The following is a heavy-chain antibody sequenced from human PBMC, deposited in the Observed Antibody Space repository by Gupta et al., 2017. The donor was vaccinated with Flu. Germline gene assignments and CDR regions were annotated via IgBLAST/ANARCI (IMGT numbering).Heavy chain of an antibody. V-gene: IGHV3-15*01. CDR1: GLVFSDTW. Sequence: EVQLVESGGGLVKPGGSLRLSCAASGLVFSDTWMRWVRRAPGKGLDWVGRFKSKDDGGAIDYAAPVKGRFTISRDDSTNTLYPQMDSRKTEDTAVYYCTAGLRWSQLISGYWGRGALVTVSS. CDR2: FKSKDDGGAI. D-gene: IGHD2-15*01. CDR3: TAGLRWSQLISGY. J-gene: IGHJ4*02.